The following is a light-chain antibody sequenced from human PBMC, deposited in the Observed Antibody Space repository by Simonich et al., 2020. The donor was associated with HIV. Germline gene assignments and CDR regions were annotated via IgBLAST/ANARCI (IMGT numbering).Light chain of an antibody. J-gene: IGKJ4*01. V-gene: IGKV1-NL1*01. CDR2: AAS. CDR1: QDISNS. Sequence: DIQMTQSPSSLSASVGDRVTLTCRASQDISNSLVWYQQKPGKAPKLLLYAASRLESGVPSRFSGSGSGTDYTLTISSLQPEDFAAYYCQQYYSTPTFGGGTKVEIK. CDR3: QQYYSTPT.